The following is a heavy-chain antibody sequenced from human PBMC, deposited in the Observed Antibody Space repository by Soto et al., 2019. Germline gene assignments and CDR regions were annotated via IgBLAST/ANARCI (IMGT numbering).Heavy chain of an antibody. Sequence: EVQLVESGGGLVKPGGSMRLSCAASGFTFSSYSMNWVRQAPGKGLEWVSSISSSSSYIYYADSVKGRFTISRDNAKNSLYVQMNSLRGEDTAVYYCARDDYDGAGSYYNDYFDYWGQGTLVTVSS. CDR2: ISSSSSYI. CDR1: GFTFSSYS. V-gene: IGHV3-21*01. J-gene: IGHJ4*02. CDR3: ARDDYDGAGSYYNDYFDY. D-gene: IGHD3-10*01.